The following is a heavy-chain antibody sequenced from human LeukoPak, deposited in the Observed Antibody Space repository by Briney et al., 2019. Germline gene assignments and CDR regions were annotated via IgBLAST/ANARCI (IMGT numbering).Heavy chain of an antibody. CDR2: FDPEDGET. CDR3: ATEGYRLAVRGVIITRAFDY. Sequence: ASVKVSCKVSGYALTELSMHWERQAPGKGLEWMGGFDPEDGETIYAQKFQGRVTMTEDTSTDTAYMELSSLRSEDTAVYYCATEGYRLAVRGVIITRAFDYWGQGTLVTVSS. J-gene: IGHJ4*02. CDR1: GYALTELS. V-gene: IGHV1-24*01. D-gene: IGHD3-10*01.